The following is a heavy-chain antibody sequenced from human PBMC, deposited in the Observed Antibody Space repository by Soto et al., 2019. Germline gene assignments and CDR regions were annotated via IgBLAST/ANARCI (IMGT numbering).Heavy chain of an antibody. CDR3: ARKVYYYDSSGYSQIDY. Sequence: QVQLQESGPGLVKPSGTLSLTCAVSGGSISSSNWWSWVRQPPGKGLEWIGEIYHRGSTNYNPSLKSRVTISVDKSKNQFSLKLSSVTAADTAVFYCARKVYYYDSSGYSQIDYWGQGTLVTVSS. D-gene: IGHD3-22*01. CDR1: GGSISSSNW. J-gene: IGHJ4*02. CDR2: IYHRGST. V-gene: IGHV4-4*02.